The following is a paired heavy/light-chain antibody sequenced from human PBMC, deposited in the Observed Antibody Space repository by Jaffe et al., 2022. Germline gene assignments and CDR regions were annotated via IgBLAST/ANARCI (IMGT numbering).Heavy chain of an antibody. CDR3: ARDATLWSGSYRSFHYYMDV. V-gene: IGHV3-11*01. CDR1: GFSLRDYF. Sequence: QVQLVESGGDLVKPGGSLRLSCEVSGFSLRDYFMSWIRQAPGKGLEWISKISNTGNMKYYADSVKGRFTISRDSAKNSIHLEMNSLRADDTGVYYCARDATLWSGSYRSFHYYMDVWGTGTTVAVS. CDR2: ISNTGNMK. D-gene: IGHD3-3*01. J-gene: IGHJ6*03.
Light chain of an antibody. V-gene: IGKV1-5*03. CDR3: QHYNSYSPPWT. J-gene: IGKJ1*01. CDR1: HTIGDY. CDR2: KAS. Sequence: DIQMTQSPSTLSASVGDRVTVTCRASHTIGDYLAWYQQTPGKAPKLLIYKASNLHTGVPSRFSGSGSGTEFTLTISGLQADDFAMYYCQHYNSYSPPWTFGQGTKVEL.